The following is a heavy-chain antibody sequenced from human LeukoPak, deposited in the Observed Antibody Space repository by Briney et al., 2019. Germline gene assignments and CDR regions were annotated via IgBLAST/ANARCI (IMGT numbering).Heavy chain of an antibody. Sequence: GGSLRLSCAASGFDFSTYSIDWVRQAPGKGLEWVSAISGSGGSTYYADSVKGRFTISRDNSKNTLYLQMNSRRAEDTAVYYCARGYCSSIECYIDYWGQGTLVTVSS. CDR3: ARGYCSSIECYIDY. D-gene: IGHD2-2*01. V-gene: IGHV3-23*01. CDR1: GFDFSTYS. J-gene: IGHJ4*02. CDR2: ISGSGGST.